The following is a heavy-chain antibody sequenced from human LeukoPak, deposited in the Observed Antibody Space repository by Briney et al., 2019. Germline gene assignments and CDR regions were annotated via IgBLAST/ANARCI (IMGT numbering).Heavy chain of an antibody. CDR3: ARGYDFWSGYYHY. Sequence: SETLSLTCVVYGGSFSGYYWSWIRQPPGKGREWIGEINHSGSTNYNPSLKSRVTISVDTSKNQFSLKLSSVTAADTAVYYRARGYDFWSGYYHYWGQGTLVTVSS. J-gene: IGHJ4*02. CDR1: GGSFSGYY. V-gene: IGHV4-34*01. CDR2: INHSGST. D-gene: IGHD3-3*01.